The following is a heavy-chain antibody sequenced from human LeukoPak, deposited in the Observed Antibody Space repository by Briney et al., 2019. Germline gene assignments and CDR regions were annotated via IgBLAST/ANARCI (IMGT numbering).Heavy chain of an antibody. CDR1: GGSISSSSYY. D-gene: IGHD3-10*01. J-gene: IGHJ4*02. Sequence: PSETLSLTCTVSGGSISSSSYYWGWIRQPPGKGLEWIGSIYYSGSTYYNPSLKSRVTISVDTSKNQFSLKLSSVTAADTAVYYCASVVMVRGVPLDYWGQGTLVIVSS. CDR2: IYYSGST. V-gene: IGHV4-39*07. CDR3: ASVVMVRGVPLDY.